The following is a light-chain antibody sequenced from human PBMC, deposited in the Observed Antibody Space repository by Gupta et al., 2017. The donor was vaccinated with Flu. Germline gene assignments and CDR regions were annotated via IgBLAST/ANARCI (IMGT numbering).Light chain of an antibody. CDR1: QSVSSSY. Sequence: EIVLTQSPGTLSLSPGERATLSCRASQSVSSSYLAWYQQKPGQAPRLLIYGASSRATGIPDRFSGSGSGTDFTLTISRREPEDFAVYYCQQYGSSPALTLGGGTKVEIK. J-gene: IGKJ4*01. V-gene: IGKV3-20*01. CDR2: GAS. CDR3: QQYGSSPALT.